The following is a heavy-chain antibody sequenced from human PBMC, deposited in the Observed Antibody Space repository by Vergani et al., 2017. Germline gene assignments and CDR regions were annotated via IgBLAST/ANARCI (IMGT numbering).Heavy chain of an antibody. CDR1: GFTFSTSA. D-gene: IGHD6-13*01. Sequence: EVQLLESGGGLVQPGGSLRLSCAASGFTFSTSAMNWVRQAPGKGLEWVSSINWNSDSIAYADSVKGRFTISRDNAKNSLYLQMNSLRAEDTALYYCVKDIAASGNYWYFDLWGRGTLVTVSS. J-gene: IGHJ2*01. V-gene: IGHV3-9*01. CDR3: VKDIAASGNYWYFDL. CDR2: INWNSDSI.